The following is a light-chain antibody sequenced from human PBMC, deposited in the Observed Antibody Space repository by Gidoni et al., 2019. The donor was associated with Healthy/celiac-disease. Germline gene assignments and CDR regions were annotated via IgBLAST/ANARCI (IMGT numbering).Light chain of an antibody. J-gene: IGKJ2*01. CDR1: QSISSY. CDR3: QQSYSTPYT. CDR2: AAS. V-gene: IGKV1-39*01. Sequence: DTQMTQSPSSLSASVGDRVTIPCRASQSISSYLNWYQQKPGKAPKLLIYAASSLQSGVPSRFSGSGSGTDFTLTISSLQPEDFATYYCQQSYSTPYTFGQGTKLEIK.